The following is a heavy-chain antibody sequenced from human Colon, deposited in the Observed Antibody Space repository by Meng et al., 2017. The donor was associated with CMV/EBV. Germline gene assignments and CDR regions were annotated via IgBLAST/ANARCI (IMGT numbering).Heavy chain of an antibody. CDR2: ISSSSTYI. Sequence: GESLKISCAASGFSLNHYGMNWVRQAPGRGLEWVSYISSSSTYIFYADSVKGRFTISRDNANNLLYLQMTSLRADDTAVYYCAREGSGSYYDYFDYWGQGTLVTVSS. CDR1: GFSLNHYG. J-gene: IGHJ4*02. CDR3: AREGSGSYYDYFDY. V-gene: IGHV3-21*06. D-gene: IGHD1-26*01.